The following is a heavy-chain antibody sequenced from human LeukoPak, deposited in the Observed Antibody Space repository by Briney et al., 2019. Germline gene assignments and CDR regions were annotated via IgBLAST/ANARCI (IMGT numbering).Heavy chain of an antibody. Sequence: GGSLRLSCAASGFTFSSYDMHWVRQPPGKGLEWVSAICTAGDTYYSHSVKGPFTISRENAKNSLYLHMNSLSAGDTAVYFCARGHMLTGYYNFAWFDPWGQGTLVTVSS. CDR2: ICTAGDT. CDR3: ARGHMLTGYYNFAWFDP. J-gene: IGHJ5*02. CDR1: GFTFSSYD. D-gene: IGHD3-9*01. V-gene: IGHV3-13*01.